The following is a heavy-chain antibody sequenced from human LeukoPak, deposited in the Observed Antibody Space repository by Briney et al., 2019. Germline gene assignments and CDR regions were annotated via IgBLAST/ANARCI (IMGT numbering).Heavy chain of an antibody. J-gene: IGHJ4*02. CDR1: DYSISSGYY. Sequence: SETLSLTCTVSDYSISSGYYWGWIRQPPGKGLEWIGSIYHSGSTYYNPSLKSRVTISVDTSKNQFSLKLSSVTAADTAVYYCARDASGSYSSGYWGQGTLVTVSS. CDR2: IYHSGST. V-gene: IGHV4-38-2*02. CDR3: ARDASGSYSSGY. D-gene: IGHD1-26*01.